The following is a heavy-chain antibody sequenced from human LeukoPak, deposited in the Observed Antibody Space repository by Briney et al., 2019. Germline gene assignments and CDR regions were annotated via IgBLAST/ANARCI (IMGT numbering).Heavy chain of an antibody. D-gene: IGHD5-18*01. Sequence: PSETLSLTCTVSGASISGYYWSWIRQPAGKGLEWIGRFYTGGRTEYNPSLKSRVTLSVDTSKNRFSLQLKSVTAADTAVYYCARGAVDTAMIDYCGQGTLVTVSS. CDR1: GASISGYY. CDR3: ARGAVDTAMIDY. CDR2: FYTGGRT. J-gene: IGHJ4*02. V-gene: IGHV4-4*07.